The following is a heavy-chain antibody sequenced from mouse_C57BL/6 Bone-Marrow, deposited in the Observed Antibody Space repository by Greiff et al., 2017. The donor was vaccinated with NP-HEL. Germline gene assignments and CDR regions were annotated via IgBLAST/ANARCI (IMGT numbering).Heavy chain of an antibody. Sequence: EVKLQESGPGLAKPSQTLSLPCSVPGYSITSDYWNWIRKFPGNKLEYMGYISYSGSTYYNPSLKSRISITRDTSKNQYYLQLNSVTTEDTATYYCARSPLWLRRNYYAMDYWGQGTSVTVSS. J-gene: IGHJ4*01. CDR1: GYSITSDY. CDR2: ISYSGST. D-gene: IGHD2-2*01. V-gene: IGHV3-8*01. CDR3: ARSPLWLRRNYYAMDY.